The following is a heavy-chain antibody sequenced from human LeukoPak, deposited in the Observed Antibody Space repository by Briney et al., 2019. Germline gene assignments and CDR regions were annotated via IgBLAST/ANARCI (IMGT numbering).Heavy chain of an antibody. CDR3: ARDGYSSGYFDL. J-gene: IGHJ2*01. V-gene: IGHV3-21*01. CDR1: GFSFDDFA. Sequence: GRSLRLSCAASGFSFDDFAMHWVRQAPGKGLEWVSSISSSGSYIYYADSVKGRFTISRDNSKNTLYLQMNSLRAEDTAVYYCARDGYSSGYFDLWGRGTLVTVSS. D-gene: IGHD6-13*01. CDR2: ISSSGSYI.